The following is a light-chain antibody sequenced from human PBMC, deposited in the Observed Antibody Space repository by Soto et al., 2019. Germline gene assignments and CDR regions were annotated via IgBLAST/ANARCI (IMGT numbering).Light chain of an antibody. J-gene: IGKJ1*01. CDR1: QGISSY. Sequence: DIQLTQSPSFLSASVGDRVTITCRASQGISSYLAWYQQKPGKAPKLLIYAASTLQSGVPSRFSGSGSGTEFTLTISSLQPEDFATYYCQQLHNYLGTFGQGTNVEIK. CDR2: AAS. CDR3: QQLHNYLGT. V-gene: IGKV1-9*01.